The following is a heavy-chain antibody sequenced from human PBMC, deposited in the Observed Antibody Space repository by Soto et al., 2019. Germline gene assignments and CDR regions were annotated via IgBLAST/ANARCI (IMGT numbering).Heavy chain of an antibody. CDR3: ARASLTMVRGVTYYYYYGMHV. D-gene: IGHD3-10*01. CDR2: ISSSGSTI. Sequence: LSLSCAASGFTFSSYEMNWVRQAPGKGLEWVSYISSSGSTIYYADSVKGRFTISRDNAKNSLYLQMNSLRAEDTAVYYCARASLTMVRGVTYYYYYGMHVWGQGTTVTVSS. CDR1: GFTFSSYE. V-gene: IGHV3-48*03. J-gene: IGHJ6*02.